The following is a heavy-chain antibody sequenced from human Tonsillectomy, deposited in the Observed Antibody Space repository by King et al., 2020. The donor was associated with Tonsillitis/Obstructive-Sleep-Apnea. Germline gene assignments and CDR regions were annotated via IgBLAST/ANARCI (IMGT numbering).Heavy chain of an antibody. J-gene: IGHJ3*02. CDR3: ASLMNYYDSSGYYIGGDAFDI. D-gene: IGHD3-22*01. CDR2: IYSGGST. Sequence: VQLVESGGGLIQPGGSLRLSCAASGFTVSSNYMSWVRQAPGKGLEWGSVIYSGGSTYYADSVKGRFTISRDNSKNTLYLQMNSLRAEVTAVYYCASLMNYYDSSGYYIGGDAFDIWGQGTMVTVSS. CDR1: GFTVSSNY. V-gene: IGHV3-53*01.